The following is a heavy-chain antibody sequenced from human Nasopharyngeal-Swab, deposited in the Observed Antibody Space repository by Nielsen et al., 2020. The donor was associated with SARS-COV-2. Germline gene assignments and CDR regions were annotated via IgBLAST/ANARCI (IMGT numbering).Heavy chain of an antibody. CDR2: MNPNSGNT. Sequence: WVRQAPGQGLEWMGWMNPNSGNTGYAQKFQGRVTMTRNTSINTAHMELSSLRSEDTAVYYCARSWDIVVVATIGGTNWLDPWGQGTLVTVSS. D-gene: IGHD2-21*02. CDR3: ARSWDIVVVATIGGTNWLDP. V-gene: IGHV1-8*01. J-gene: IGHJ5*02.